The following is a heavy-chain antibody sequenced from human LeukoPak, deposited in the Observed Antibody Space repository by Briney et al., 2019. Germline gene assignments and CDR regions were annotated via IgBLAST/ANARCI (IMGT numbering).Heavy chain of an antibody. Sequence: GGSLRLSCAASGFTFSSYSMNWVRQAPGKGLEWVSSISSSSSYIYYADSVKGRFTISRDNAKNSLYLQMNCLRAEDTAVYYCARERVVAAAVPFDYWGQGTLVTVSS. CDR2: ISSSSSYI. CDR3: ARERVVAAAVPFDY. J-gene: IGHJ4*02. D-gene: IGHD6-13*01. V-gene: IGHV3-21*01. CDR1: GFTFSSYS.